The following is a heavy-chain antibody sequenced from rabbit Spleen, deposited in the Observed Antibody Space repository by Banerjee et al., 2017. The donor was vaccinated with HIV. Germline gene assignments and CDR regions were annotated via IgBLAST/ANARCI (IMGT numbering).Heavy chain of an antibody. J-gene: IGHJ3*01. V-gene: IGHV1S40*01. D-gene: IGHD1-1*01. Sequence: QSLEESGGDLVKPGASLTLTCTASGFSFSSAYYMCWVRQPPGKGLEWIACIGTGSGNTYYASWAKGRFTISKTSSTTVTLQVTSLTAADTATHFCARAPTSGTSGYFWELWGQGTLVTVS. CDR2: IGTGSGNT. CDR3: ARAPTSGTSGYFWEL. CDR1: GFSFSSAYY.